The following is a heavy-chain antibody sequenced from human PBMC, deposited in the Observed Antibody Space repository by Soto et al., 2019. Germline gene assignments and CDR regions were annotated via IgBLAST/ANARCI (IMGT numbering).Heavy chain of an antibody. CDR3: AKKVTMYAVEPAHY. CDR1: GFTFSDFG. CDR2: ISGSGDAT. Sequence: GPSLRLSCEASGFTFSDFGMSCVRQAPGKGLDWVSIISGSGDATYYASSVKGRFTLSRDNSNNTLYLQMNSLTVADTAVYHCAKKVTMYAVEPAHYWGQGTQVTV. D-gene: IGHD3-3*01. V-gene: IGHV3-23*01. J-gene: IGHJ4*02.